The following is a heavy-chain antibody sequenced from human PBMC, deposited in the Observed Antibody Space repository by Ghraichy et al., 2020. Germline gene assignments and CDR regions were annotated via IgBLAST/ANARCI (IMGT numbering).Heavy chain of an antibody. V-gene: IGHV3-23*01. J-gene: IGHJ4*02. Sequence: RGSLRLSCAASGFTFSSYDMSWVRQAPGKGLEWVSAISYSGGSTYYADSVKGRFTISRDNSKNTLYLQMNSLRAEDTAVYYCAKDSGAYDYWGQGTLVTVSS. CDR3: AKDSGAYDY. D-gene: IGHD3-10*01. CDR1: GFTFSSYD. CDR2: ISYSGGST.